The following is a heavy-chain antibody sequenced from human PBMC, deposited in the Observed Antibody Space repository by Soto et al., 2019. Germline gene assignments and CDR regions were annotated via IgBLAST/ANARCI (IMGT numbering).Heavy chain of an antibody. J-gene: IGHJ4*02. Sequence: SVTLALTSTVSGGSIRSSSYYWGWIRQPPGKGLEWIGSIYYSGSTYYNPSLKSRVTISVDTSKNQFSLKLSSVTAADTAVYYCACFGVDFDYWGQGTLVTVSS. V-gene: IGHV4-39*01. CDR1: GGSIRSSSYY. CDR3: ACFGVDFDY. CDR2: IYYSGST. D-gene: IGHD3-3*01.